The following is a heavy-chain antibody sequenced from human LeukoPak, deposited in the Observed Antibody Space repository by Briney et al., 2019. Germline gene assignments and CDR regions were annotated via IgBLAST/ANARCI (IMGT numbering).Heavy chain of an antibody. Sequence: SETLSLTCPVSGGSISSSSSYWGWIRQPPGKGLEWIGSIYSSGRTYYNPSLKSRVTISVDTSKNQFSLKLSSMTAADTAVYYCATLDGYFDYWSQGTLVTVSS. D-gene: IGHD5-24*01. CDR1: GGSISSSSSY. V-gene: IGHV4-39*01. J-gene: IGHJ4*02. CDR2: IYSSGRT. CDR3: ATLDGYFDY.